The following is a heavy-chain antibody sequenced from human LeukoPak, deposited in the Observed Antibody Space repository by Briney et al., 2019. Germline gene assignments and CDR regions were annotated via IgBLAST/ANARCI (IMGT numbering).Heavy chain of an antibody. CDR3: AKNYDTLKVPSGLCDY. Sequence: PGGSLRLSCAASGFTFSSYAMSWVRQAPGKGLEWVSAISGSGGSTYYADSVKGRFTISRDNSKNTLYLQMNSLRAEDTAVYYCAKNYDTLKVPSGLCDYWGQGTLVTVSS. V-gene: IGHV3-23*01. J-gene: IGHJ4*02. CDR1: GFTFSSYA. CDR2: ISGSGGST. D-gene: IGHD3-22*01.